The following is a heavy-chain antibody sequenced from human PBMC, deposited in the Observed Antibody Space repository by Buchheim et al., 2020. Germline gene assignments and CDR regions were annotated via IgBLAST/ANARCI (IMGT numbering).Heavy chain of an antibody. CDR1: GFTFSSYT. CDR3: AREEFDYYYGMDV. J-gene: IGHJ6*02. Sequence: VHLVDSGGAVVQPGRSLRFSCAAPGFTFSSYTMNGVRRAPGKGLEWVSYISRSSSTIYSADPVKGRFTFPRDNAKNSLYLQMNSLRAEDTAVYYCAREEFDYYYGMDVWGQGTT. V-gene: IGHV3-48*01. CDR2: ISRSSSTI.